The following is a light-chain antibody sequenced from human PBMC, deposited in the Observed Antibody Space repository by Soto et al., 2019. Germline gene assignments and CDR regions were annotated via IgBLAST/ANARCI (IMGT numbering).Light chain of an antibody. CDR2: NSN. CDR1: RSDIGSNF. CDR3: AAWEDSLTGPV. Sequence: QSVLSQPPSASGTPGQTVIISCSGSRSDIGSNFVNWYQHLPGTAPKLLIYNSNQRPSGVPDRFSGSKSGTSASLAISGLQSEDEADYYCAAWEDSLTGPVFGTGTKSPS. J-gene: IGLJ1*01. V-gene: IGLV1-44*01.